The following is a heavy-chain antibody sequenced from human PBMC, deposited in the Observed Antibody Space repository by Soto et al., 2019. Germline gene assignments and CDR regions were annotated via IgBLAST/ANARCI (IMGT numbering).Heavy chain of an antibody. D-gene: IGHD2-2*01. Sequence: QMQLVQSGPEVKKPGTSVKVSCKASGFTFTSSAMQWVRQARGQRLEWIGWIVVGSGNTNYAQKFQERVTITRDMSTSTAYMGLSSLRSEDTAVYYCAAMMVVPAASYYYYYYGMDVWGQGTTVTVSS. CDR3: AAMMVVPAASYYYYYYGMDV. CDR2: IVVGSGNT. V-gene: IGHV1-58*02. CDR1: GFTFTSSA. J-gene: IGHJ6*02.